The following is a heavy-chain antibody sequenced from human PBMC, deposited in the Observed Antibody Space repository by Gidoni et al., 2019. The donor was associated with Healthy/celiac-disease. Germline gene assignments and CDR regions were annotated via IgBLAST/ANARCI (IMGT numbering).Heavy chain of an antibody. J-gene: IGHJ4*02. CDR1: GVSISSYS. CDR3: ARVGGCYCSSTSCYAGSYFDY. CDR2: IYYSWST. D-gene: IGHD2-2*01. V-gene: IGHV4-59*01. Sequence: QVQLQDSGPGLVKPSATLSLPCTVSGVSISSYSWSWIRQPPGKGLEWIGYIYYSWSTNYNPSPKSRVTISVDTSKNQFSLKLSSVTAADTAVYYCARVGGCYCSSTSCYAGSYFDYWGQGTLVTVSS.